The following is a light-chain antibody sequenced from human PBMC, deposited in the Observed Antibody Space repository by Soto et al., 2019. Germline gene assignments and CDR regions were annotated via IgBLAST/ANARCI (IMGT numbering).Light chain of an antibody. CDR2: AAS. V-gene: IGKV1-39*01. CDR1: QTISRN. J-gene: IGKJ4*01. Sequence: DIQMTQSPVSLSASVGDRVTITCRASQTISRNLNWYQQKPGKAPKLLIFAASSLQSGVPLRFSGRGSGTDFTLTISSLQPEDFATYYCQQSYDTPLTFGGGTKVEI. CDR3: QQSYDTPLT.